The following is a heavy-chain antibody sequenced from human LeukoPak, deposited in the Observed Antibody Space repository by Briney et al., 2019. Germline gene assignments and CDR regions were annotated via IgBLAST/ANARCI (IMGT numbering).Heavy chain of an antibody. J-gene: IGHJ4*02. D-gene: IGHD3-3*01. V-gene: IGHV1-46*01. CDR1: GYTFTSYY. CDR3: ARDAGGVVSHEEFDY. CDR2: INPSGGST. Sequence: ASVKVSCKASGYTFTSYYMHWVRQAPGQGLEWMGIINPSGGSTSYAQKFQGRVTMTRDTSTSTIYMELSSLRSEGTAVYYCARDAGGVVSHEEFDYWGQGTLVTVSS.